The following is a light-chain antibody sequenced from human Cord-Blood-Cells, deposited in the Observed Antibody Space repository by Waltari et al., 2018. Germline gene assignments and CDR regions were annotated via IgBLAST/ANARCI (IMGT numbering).Light chain of an antibody. J-gene: IGKJ5*01. CDR3: QQSYSTLIT. CDR1: QSISSY. Sequence: DIQMTQSPSSLSASVGDRVTITCRASQSISSYLNWYQQKPGKAPKHLIYAASSLQSGVPSRFSGSGSGTYFTLTISSLQPEDFATYYCQQSYSTLITFGQGTRLEIK. V-gene: IGKV1-39*01. CDR2: AAS.